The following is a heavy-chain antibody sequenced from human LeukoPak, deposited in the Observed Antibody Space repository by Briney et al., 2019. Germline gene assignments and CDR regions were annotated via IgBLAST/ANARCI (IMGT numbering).Heavy chain of an antibody. D-gene: IGHD6-13*01. J-gene: IGHJ4*02. CDR2: INPNSGGT. V-gene: IGHV1-2*02. CDR1: GYTFTGYY. CDR3: ARGAEQQRLAHFDY. Sequence: GASVKVSCKASGYTFTGYYMHWVRQAPGQGLEWMGWINPNSGGTNYAQKFQGRVTMTRDTSISTAYMELSRLRSDDTAIYYCARGAEQQRLAHFDYWGQGTLVTVSS.